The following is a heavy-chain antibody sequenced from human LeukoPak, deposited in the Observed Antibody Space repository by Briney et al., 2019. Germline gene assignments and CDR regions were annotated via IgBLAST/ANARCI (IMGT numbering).Heavy chain of an antibody. CDR3: ARLPTYYYGSGTP. CDR1: GGSFSGYY. D-gene: IGHD3-10*01. J-gene: IGHJ5*02. Sequence: PSETLSLTCAVYGGSFSGYYWSWIRQPPGKGLEWIGEINHSGSTNYNPSLKSRVTISVDTSKNQFSLKLSSVTAADTAVYYCARLPTYYYGSGTPWGQGTLVTVSS. V-gene: IGHV4-34*01. CDR2: INHSGST.